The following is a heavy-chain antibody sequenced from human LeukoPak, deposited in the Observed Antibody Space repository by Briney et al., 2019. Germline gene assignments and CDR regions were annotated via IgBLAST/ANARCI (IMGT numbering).Heavy chain of an antibody. J-gene: IGHJ3*02. D-gene: IGHD6-13*01. CDR1: GYTFTGYY. Sequence: EASVKVSCKASGYTFTGYYMHWVRQAPGQGLEWMGWINPNSGGTNYAQKFQGRVTMTRDTSISTAYMELSRLRSDDTAVYYCAKAGAALRDAFDIWGQGTMVTVSS. V-gene: IGHV1-2*02. CDR2: INPNSGGT. CDR3: AKAGAALRDAFDI.